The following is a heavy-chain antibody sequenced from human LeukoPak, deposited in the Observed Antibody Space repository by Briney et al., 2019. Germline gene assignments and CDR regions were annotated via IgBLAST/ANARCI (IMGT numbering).Heavy chain of an antibody. J-gene: IGHJ4*02. CDR2: IKQDGSKK. CDR3: TRVGYIDEGIDY. D-gene: IGHD5-24*01. V-gene: IGHV3-7*04. Sequence: PGGSLRLSCVGSGFTFSNYWMTWVRQAPGKGLEWVANIKQDGSKKSYVDSVKGRFTISRDNAKNSLYLQMNSLRAEDTAIYYCTRVGYIDEGIDYWGQGTLVTVSS. CDR1: GFTFSNYW.